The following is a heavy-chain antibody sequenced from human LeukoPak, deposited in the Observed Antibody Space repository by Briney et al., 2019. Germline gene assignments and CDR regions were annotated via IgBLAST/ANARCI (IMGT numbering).Heavy chain of an antibody. D-gene: IGHD1-26*01. CDR2: INNDGSST. CDR3: AREVSGSSYFDY. CDR1: GFTFSSYW. Sequence: GGSLRLSCAASGFTFSSYWMHWVRQAPGKGLVWVSRINNDGSSTSYADSVKGRLTISRDNAKNTLYLQMNSLRAEDTAVYYCAREVSGSSYFDYWGQGTLVTVSS. V-gene: IGHV3-74*01. J-gene: IGHJ4*02.